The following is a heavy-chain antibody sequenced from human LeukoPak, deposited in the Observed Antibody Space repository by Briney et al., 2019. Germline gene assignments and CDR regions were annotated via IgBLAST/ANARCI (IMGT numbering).Heavy chain of an antibody. CDR1: GFTFSSYS. Sequence: PGGSLRLSCAASGFTFSSYSMNWVRQAPGKGLEWVSYISSSSSTIYYADSVKGRFTISRDNSKNTLYLQMNSLRAEDTAVYYCARDHGSGWSNYFDYWGQGTLITVSS. CDR2: ISSSSSTI. J-gene: IGHJ4*02. CDR3: ARDHGSGWSNYFDY. V-gene: IGHV3-48*01. D-gene: IGHD6-19*01.